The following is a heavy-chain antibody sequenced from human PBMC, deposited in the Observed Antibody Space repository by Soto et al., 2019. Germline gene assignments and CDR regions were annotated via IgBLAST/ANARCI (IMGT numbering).Heavy chain of an antibody. CDR1: GGTFSNYG. V-gene: IGHV1-69*06. CDR3: ARERTRTVVTDCAF. Sequence: QVQLVQSGAEVKKPGSSVKVSCKASGGTFSNYGVTWVRQAPGQGLEWMGRLIPFSGAANYAQTFQGRVTTTADKSATISYIELRSLASQDTAVYYCARERTRTVVTDCAFWGQGTLVTVAS. CDR2: LIPFSGAA. D-gene: IGHD2-15*01. J-gene: IGHJ4*02.